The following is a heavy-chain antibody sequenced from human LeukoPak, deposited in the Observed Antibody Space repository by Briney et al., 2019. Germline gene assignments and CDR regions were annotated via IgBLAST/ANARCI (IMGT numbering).Heavy chain of an antibody. J-gene: IGHJ5*02. CDR2: IIPIFGTA. D-gene: IGHD3-10*01. CDR3: ARADGNYGSGASSWFDP. V-gene: IGHV1-69*05. Sequence: SVKVSCKASGGTFSSYAISWVRQAPGQGLEWMGRIIPIFGTANYAQKFQGRVTITTDESTSTAYTELSSLRSEDTAVYYCARADGNYGSGASSWFDPWGQGTLVTVSS. CDR1: GGTFSSYA.